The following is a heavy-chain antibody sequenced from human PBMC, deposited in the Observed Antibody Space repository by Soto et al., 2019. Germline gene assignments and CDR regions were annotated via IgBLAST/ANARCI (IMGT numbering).Heavy chain of an antibody. CDR3: ARESAGSHKNNWFDP. D-gene: IGHD3-10*01. V-gene: IGHV4-61*08. CDR2: IYYSGST. Sequence: PSETLSLTCTVSGGSISSGGYYWSWIRQHPGKGLEWIGYIYYSGSTYYNPSLKSRVTMSVDTSRNQLLLQLNSVTAADTAVYYCARESAGSHKNNWFDPWGQGTLVTVSS. J-gene: IGHJ5*02. CDR1: GGSISSGGYY.